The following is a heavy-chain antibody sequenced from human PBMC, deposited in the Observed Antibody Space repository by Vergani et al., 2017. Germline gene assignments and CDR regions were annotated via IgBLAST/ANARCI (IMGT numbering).Heavy chain of an antibody. CDR1: GGTFSSYT. D-gene: IGHD3-10*01. J-gene: IGHJ6*02. Sequence: QVQLVQSGAEVKKPGSSVKVSCKASGGTFSSYTISWVRQAPGQGLEWMGRIIPILGIANYAQKFQGRVTITADKSTSTAYMELSSLRSEDTAVYYCASDLSYSSGGMDVWGQGTTVTVSS. V-gene: IGHV1-69*02. CDR3: ASDLSYSSGGMDV. CDR2: IIPILGIA.